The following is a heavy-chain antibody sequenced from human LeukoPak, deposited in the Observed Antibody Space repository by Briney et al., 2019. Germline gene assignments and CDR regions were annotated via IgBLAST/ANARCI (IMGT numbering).Heavy chain of an antibody. V-gene: IGHV4-39*01. CDR2: IYYSGST. Sequence: SETLSLTCTVSGGSISSSSYYWGWIRQPPGKGLEWIGSIYYSGSTYYNPSLKSRVTISVDTSKNQFSLKLSSVTAADTAVYYCARPYGSGAQNWFDPWGQGTLVTVSS. D-gene: IGHD3-10*01. J-gene: IGHJ5*02. CDR3: ARPYGSGAQNWFDP. CDR1: GGSISSSSYY.